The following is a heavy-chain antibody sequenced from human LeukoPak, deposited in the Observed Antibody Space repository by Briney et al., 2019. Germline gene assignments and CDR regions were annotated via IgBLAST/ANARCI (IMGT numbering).Heavy chain of an antibody. CDR2: IYYSGST. Sequence: PSETLSLTCTVSGGSISSYYWSWIRQPPGKGLEWIGYIYYSGSTNYNPSLKSRVTISVDTSKNQFSLKLSSVTAADTAVYYCARDLGALYYFDYWGQGTLVTVSS. D-gene: IGHD3-10*01. V-gene: IGHV4-59*01. CDR1: GGSISSYY. J-gene: IGHJ4*02. CDR3: ARDLGALYYFDY.